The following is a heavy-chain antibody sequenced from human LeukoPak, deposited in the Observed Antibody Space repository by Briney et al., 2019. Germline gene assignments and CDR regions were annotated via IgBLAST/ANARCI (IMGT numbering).Heavy chain of an antibody. V-gene: IGHV4-59*08. J-gene: IGHJ4*02. CDR2: IYYSGST. CDR3: ARSSGYDYGDY. D-gene: IGHD5-12*01. Sequence: XXSLTXXVXGGSXSSYYWSWIRQPPGKGLEWIGYIYYSGSTNYNPSLKSRVTISVDTSKNQFSLKLSSVTAADTAVYYCARSSGYDYGDYWGQGTLVTVSS. CDR1: GGSXSSYY.